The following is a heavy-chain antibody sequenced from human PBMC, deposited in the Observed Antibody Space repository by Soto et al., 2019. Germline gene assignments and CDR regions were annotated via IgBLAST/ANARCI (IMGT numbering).Heavy chain of an antibody. V-gene: IGHV1-18*01. CDR1: GYTFTSYG. D-gene: IGHD1-1*01. CDR2: ISAHNGNT. CDR3: ARGRYGDY. J-gene: IGHJ4*02. Sequence: QVHLVQSGAEVKKPGASVKFSCKASGYTFTSYGITWVRQAPVQGLEWMGWISAHNGNTDYAQKLQGRVIVTRDTSTSTAYMELRSLISDDTAVYYCARGRYGDYWGQGALVTVSS.